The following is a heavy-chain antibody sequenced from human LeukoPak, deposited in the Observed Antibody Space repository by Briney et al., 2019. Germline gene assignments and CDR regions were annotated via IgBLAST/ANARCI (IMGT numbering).Heavy chain of an antibody. CDR3: ARDLSLYCSSTSCIQGFDY. V-gene: IGHV3-33*01. CDR2: IWYDGCNK. Sequence: GWSVTLTCAASGWTFSSYGMHEVRPAAAKGLAGVAVIWYDGCNKYYAGSVKGRFTISRDNSKNTPYLQMNSLRAEDTAVYYCARDLSLYCSSTSCIQGFDYWGQGTLVTVSS. CDR1: GWTFSSYG. J-gene: IGHJ4*02. D-gene: IGHD2-2*01.